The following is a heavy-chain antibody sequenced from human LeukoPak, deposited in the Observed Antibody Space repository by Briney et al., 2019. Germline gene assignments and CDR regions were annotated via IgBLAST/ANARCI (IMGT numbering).Heavy chain of an antibody. CDR2: ICAYNGNT. V-gene: IGHV1-18*01. J-gene: IGHJ6*03. CDR3: ARDSPYSSGWYGGSNYYYYYMDV. CDR1: GYTFTSYG. D-gene: IGHD6-19*01. Sequence: GASVKVSCKASGYTFTSYGISWVRQAPGQGLEWMGWICAYNGNTNYAQKLQGRVTMTTDTSTSTAYMELRSLRSDDTAVYYCARDSPYSSGWYGGSNYYYYYMDVWGKGTTVTISS.